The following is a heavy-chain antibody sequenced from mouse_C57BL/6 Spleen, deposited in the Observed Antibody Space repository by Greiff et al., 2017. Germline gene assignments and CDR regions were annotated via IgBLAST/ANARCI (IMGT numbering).Heavy chain of an antibody. CDR2: IYPGDGDT. V-gene: IGHV1-82*01. CDR1: GYAFSSSW. J-gene: IGHJ4*01. Sequence: VQLQQSGPELVKPGASVKISCKASGYAFSSSWMNWVKQRPGKGLEWIGRIYPGDGDTNYNGKFKGKATLTADKSSSTAYMQLSSLTSEDSAVYFCARDGTTIVYYYAMDYWGQGTSVTVSS. D-gene: IGHD2-12*01. CDR3: ARDGTTIVYYYAMDY.